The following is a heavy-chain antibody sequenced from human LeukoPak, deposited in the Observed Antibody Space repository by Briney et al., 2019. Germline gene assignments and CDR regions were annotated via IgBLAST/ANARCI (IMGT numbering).Heavy chain of an antibody. CDR2: INHSGST. J-gene: IGHJ5*02. CDR1: GGSFSGYY. Sequence: KPSEILSLTCAVYGGSFSGYYWGWIRQPPGKGLEWVGEINHSGSTNYNPSLKGRVTISVDTSKNQFSLKLSSVTAADTAVYYCARGRGYSYGFCWFDPWGQGTLVTVSS. D-gene: IGHD5-18*01. CDR3: ARGRGYSYGFCWFDP. V-gene: IGHV4-34*01.